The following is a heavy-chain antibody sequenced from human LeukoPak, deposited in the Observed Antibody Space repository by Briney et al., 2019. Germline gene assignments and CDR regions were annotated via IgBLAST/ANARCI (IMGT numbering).Heavy chain of an antibody. CDR1: GYSISSGYY. D-gene: IGHD3-10*01. CDR3: ARDGLWPYYFDH. J-gene: IGHJ4*02. CDR2: IYHSGNA. Sequence: SETLSLTCSVSGYSISSGYYWGWIRQPPGKGLEWIGSIYHSGNAYYNPSLKSRVTISVDTSKNQFSLKLTSVTAADTAFYYCARDGLWPYYFDHWGQGTLVTVSS. V-gene: IGHV4-38-2*02.